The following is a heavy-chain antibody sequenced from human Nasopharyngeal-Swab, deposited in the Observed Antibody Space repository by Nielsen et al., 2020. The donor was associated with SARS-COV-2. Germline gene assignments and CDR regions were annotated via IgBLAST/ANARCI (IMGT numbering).Heavy chain of an antibody. D-gene: IGHD3-3*01. CDR3: ARGRPLGGYYFGYFDY. CDR2: IKQDASEV. Sequence: GGSLRLSCAASGFTFNVYWMSWVRQVPGKGLEWVANIKQDASEVYYVDSVKGRFTISRDNAKNSLYLQMNSLRAEDTAVYFCARGRPLGGYYFGYFDYWGHGTLVTVSS. CDR1: GFTFNVYW. V-gene: IGHV3-7*01. J-gene: IGHJ4*01.